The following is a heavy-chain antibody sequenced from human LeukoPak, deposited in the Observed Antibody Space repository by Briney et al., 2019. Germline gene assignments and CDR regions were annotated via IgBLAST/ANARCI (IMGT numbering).Heavy chain of an antibody. J-gene: IGHJ4*02. CDR1: EYTFSNYW. CDR2: ISSSSSYI. CDR3: ARDWGFDY. Sequence: GGSLRLSCRDSEYTFSNYWMNWVRQAPGKGLEWVSSISSSSSYIYYADSVKGRFTISRDNAKNSLYLQMNSLRAEDTAVYYCARDWGFDYWGQGTLVTVSS. D-gene: IGHD7-27*01. V-gene: IGHV3-21*01.